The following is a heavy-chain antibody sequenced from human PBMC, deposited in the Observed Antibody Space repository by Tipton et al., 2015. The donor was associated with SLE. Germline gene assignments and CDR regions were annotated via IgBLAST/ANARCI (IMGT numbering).Heavy chain of an antibody. CDR2: IYYSGST. J-gene: IGHJ4*02. Sequence: TLSLTCVVSGYSINSNYYWGWIRQSPGKGLEWIGSIYYSGSTYYNPSLKSRVTISVDTSKNQFSLKLSSLTAADTAVYYCARVGWLVPPDYWGQGTLVTVSS. D-gene: IGHD6-19*01. V-gene: IGHV4-38-2*01. CDR1: GYSINSNYY. CDR3: ARVGWLVPPDY.